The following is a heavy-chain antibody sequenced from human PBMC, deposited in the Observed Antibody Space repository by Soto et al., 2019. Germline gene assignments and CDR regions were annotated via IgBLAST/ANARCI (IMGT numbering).Heavy chain of an antibody. V-gene: IGHV1-2*04. J-gene: IGHJ5*02. Sequence: ASVKVSCKASGYTFSGYYMHWVRQAPGQGLEWMGWINPKSGDTSYAQKFQGWVTMTRDTSISTGYMELSRLRSDDTAVYYCARVKDADYRNWFDPWGQGTLVTVS. CDR2: INPKSGDT. CDR3: ARVKDADYRNWFDP. D-gene: IGHD4-17*01. CDR1: GYTFSGYY.